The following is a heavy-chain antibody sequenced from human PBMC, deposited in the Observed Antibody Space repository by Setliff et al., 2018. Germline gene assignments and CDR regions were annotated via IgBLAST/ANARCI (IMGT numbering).Heavy chain of an antibody. Sequence: SETLSLTCAVSGYSISSDYYCGWIRQPPGKGLEWIGSMYHSGSTYYNPSLKSRVTISVDTSKNQFSLKLNYVTAADTAVYYCARALGYCSRTSCYADAFDIWGQGTMVT. CDR2: MYHSGST. V-gene: IGHV4-38-2*01. J-gene: IGHJ3*02. CDR3: ARALGYCSRTSCYADAFDI. D-gene: IGHD2-2*01. CDR1: GYSISSDYY.